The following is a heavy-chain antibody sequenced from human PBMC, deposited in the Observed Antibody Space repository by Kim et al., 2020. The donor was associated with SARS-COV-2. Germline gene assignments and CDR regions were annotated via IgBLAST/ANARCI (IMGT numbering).Heavy chain of an antibody. J-gene: IGHJ5*02. Sequence: ASVKVSCKASGYTFTSYDINWVRQATGQGLEWMGWMNPNSGNTGYAQKFQGRVTMTRNTSISTAYMELSSLRSEDTAVYYCASGRSSLKYAIDPWGQGTLVTVSS. CDR3: ASGRSSLKYAIDP. CDR2: MNPNSGNT. D-gene: IGHD2-8*01. CDR1: GYTFTSYD. V-gene: IGHV1-8*01.